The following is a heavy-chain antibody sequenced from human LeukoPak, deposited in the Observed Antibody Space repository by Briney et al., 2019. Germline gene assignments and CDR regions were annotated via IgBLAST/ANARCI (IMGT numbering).Heavy chain of an antibody. D-gene: IGHD1-7*01. Sequence: PSETLSLTCAVYGGSFSDYYWSWIRQPPGKGLEWIGEINHSGSSNYNPSLKSRVTISVDTSKNQISLKLSSVTAADTAVYYCAREIITGTLVFDYWGQGTLVTVSS. CDR3: AREIITGTLVFDY. CDR1: GGSFSDYY. V-gene: IGHV4-34*01. J-gene: IGHJ4*02. CDR2: INHSGSS.